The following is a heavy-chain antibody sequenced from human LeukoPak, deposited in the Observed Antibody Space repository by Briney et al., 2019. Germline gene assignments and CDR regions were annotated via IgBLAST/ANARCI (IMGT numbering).Heavy chain of an antibody. CDR1: GGSISTYY. CDR2: VYYSGST. CDR3: ARGRDFWSGYSFDY. D-gene: IGHD3-3*01. Sequence: PSETLSLTCTASGGSISTYYWSWVRQPPGKGLEWIGYVYYSGSTEYNPSLKSRVTMSVDTSRIQFSLKLNSMTAADTAVYYCARGRDFWSGYSFDYWGQGALVTVSS. V-gene: IGHV4-59*01. J-gene: IGHJ4*02.